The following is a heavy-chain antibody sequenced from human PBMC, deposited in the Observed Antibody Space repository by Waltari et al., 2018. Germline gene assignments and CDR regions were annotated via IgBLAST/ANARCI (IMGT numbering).Heavy chain of an antibody. CDR1: GFTFNTYA. J-gene: IGHJ4*02. Sequence: EVQILESGGGLVQPGGSLRLSCAASGFTFNTYAMGWVRQAPGKGLEWISVISSDGIRTYYADSVKGRFTTSRDNSKNTVYLQMTSLRAEDTAKYYCAKDQHGDYGSLDHWGRGTLVTVSS. D-gene: IGHD4-17*01. CDR3: AKDQHGDYGSLDH. V-gene: IGHV3-23*01. CDR2: ISSDGIRT.